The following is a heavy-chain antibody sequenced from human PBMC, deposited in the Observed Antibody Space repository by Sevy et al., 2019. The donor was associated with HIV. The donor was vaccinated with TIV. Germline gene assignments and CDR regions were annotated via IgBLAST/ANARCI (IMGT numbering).Heavy chain of an antibody. V-gene: IGHV5-51*01. D-gene: IGHD6-19*01. CDR2: IYPGDSDT. CDR3: ARFGYSSGRHFDY. CDR1: GYSFTSYW. Sequence: GESLKISCKGSGYSFTSYWIGWVRQMPGKGLEWMGIIYPGDSDTRYSPSFQGQVTISADKSISTAYLQWSSLKASDTAMNYCARFGYSSGRHFDYWGQGTLVTVSS. J-gene: IGHJ4*02.